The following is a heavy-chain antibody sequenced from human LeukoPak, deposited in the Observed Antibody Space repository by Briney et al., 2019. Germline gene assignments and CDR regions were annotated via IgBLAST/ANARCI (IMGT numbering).Heavy chain of an antibody. CDR1: GFTYSSYW. D-gene: IGHD3-10*01. CDR3: ARVLAYYGSGSYSYFDY. Sequence: GGSLRLSCAASGFTYSSYWMSWVRQAPEKGLEWVANIKQDGSEKYYVDSVKGRFTISRDNAKNSLYLQMNSLRAEDTAVYYCARVLAYYGSGSYSYFDYWGQGTLVTVSS. V-gene: IGHV3-7*03. J-gene: IGHJ4*02. CDR2: IKQDGSEK.